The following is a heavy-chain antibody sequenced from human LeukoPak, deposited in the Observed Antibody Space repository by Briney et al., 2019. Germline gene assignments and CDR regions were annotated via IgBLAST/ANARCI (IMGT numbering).Heavy chain of an antibody. CDR2: VDLLGRT. J-gene: IGHJ4*02. CDR3: AREGGPYRPLDY. CDR1: GGSISNTNW. V-gene: IGHV4-4*02. Sequence: SGTLSLTCGVSGGSISNTNWWTWVRPPPGKGLEWIGEVDLLGRTNYNPSLKRRVAISVDKAENHISLWLTSVTAADTAVYYCAREGGPYRPLDYSGQGTLVTVSS.